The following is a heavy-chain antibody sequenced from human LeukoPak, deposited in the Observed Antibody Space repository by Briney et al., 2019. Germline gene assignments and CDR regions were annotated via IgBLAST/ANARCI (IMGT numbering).Heavy chain of an antibody. CDR1: GYTFTIYY. CDR2: INPSGGST. Sequence: ASVKVSCTASGYTFTIYYMHWVRQAPGQGLEWMGIINPSGGSTSYAQKFQGRVTMTRDTSTSTVYMELSSLRSEDTAVYYCARVPTVVTAFLDYWGQGTLVTVSS. V-gene: IGHV1-46*01. D-gene: IGHD2-21*02. J-gene: IGHJ4*02. CDR3: ARVPTVVTAFLDY.